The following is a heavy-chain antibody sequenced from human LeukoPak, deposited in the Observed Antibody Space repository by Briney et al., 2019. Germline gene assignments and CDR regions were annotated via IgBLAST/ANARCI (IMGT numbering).Heavy chain of an antibody. CDR2: INHSGST. V-gene: IGHV4-34*01. CDR3: ARGRPLVVVTATHYFDY. CDR1: GGSFSGYY. D-gene: IGHD2-21*02. Sequence: SETLSLTCAVYGGSFSGYYWSWIRQPPGKGLEWIGEINHSGSTNYNPSLRSRVTISVDTSKNQFSLKLSSVTAADTAVYYCARGRPLVVVTATHYFDYWGQGTLVTVSS. J-gene: IGHJ4*02.